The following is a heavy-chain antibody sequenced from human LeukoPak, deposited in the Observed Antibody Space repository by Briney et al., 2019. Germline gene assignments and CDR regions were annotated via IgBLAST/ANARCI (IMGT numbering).Heavy chain of an antibody. V-gene: IGHV4-61*02. CDR1: GGSISSGSYY. CDR2: IYTSGST. D-gene: IGHD4/OR15-4a*01. Sequence: SETLSLTCTVSGGSISSGSYYWSWIRQPAGKGLEWIGRIYTSGSTNYNPSLKSRVTISVDTSKNQFSLKLSSVTAADTAVYYCARRPGNGENYDGPSGLDYWGQGTLVTVSS. CDR3: ARRPGNGENYDGPSGLDY. J-gene: IGHJ4*02.